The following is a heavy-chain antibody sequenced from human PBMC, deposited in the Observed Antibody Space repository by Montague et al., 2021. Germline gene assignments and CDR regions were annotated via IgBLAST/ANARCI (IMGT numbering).Heavy chain of an antibody. D-gene: IGHD2-8*01. J-gene: IGHJ4*02. Sequence: SETLSLTCIVSGGSISSSNYHWGWIRQPPGKGLEWIGSITYTGNTYYNPSLKSRVTMSVDTSRNQFSLKLTSVTAADTAVYHCARLDIVLIYWGFDYWGQGTLVTVSS. CDR2: ITYTGNT. CDR1: GGSISSSNYH. CDR3: ARLDIVLIYWGFDY. V-gene: IGHV4-39*01.